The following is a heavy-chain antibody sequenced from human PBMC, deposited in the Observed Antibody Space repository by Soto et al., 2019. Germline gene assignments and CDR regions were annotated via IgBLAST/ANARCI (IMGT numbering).Heavy chain of an antibody. Sequence: PGGSLRLSCAASGFTVRGSYMYWVRQAPGKGLEWVSVIYSGGGTDYEASVKGRFTLSSDNSKNMLYLQMSSLRAEDTAVYYCETVTTNLVHRFDYWGQGTPVTVSS. CDR3: ETVTTNLVHRFDY. V-gene: IGHV3-53*01. CDR1: GFTVRGSY. D-gene: IGHD3-10*01. J-gene: IGHJ4*02. CDR2: IYSGGGT.